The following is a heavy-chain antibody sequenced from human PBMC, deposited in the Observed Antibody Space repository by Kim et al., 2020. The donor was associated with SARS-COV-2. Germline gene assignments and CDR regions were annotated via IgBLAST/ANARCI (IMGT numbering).Heavy chain of an antibody. Sequence: ADYGKGRFTISRDNSKNTLYLQLNSLRAEDTAVYYCAIVASKLRFLNFEYWGQGTLVTVSP. D-gene: IGHD3-3*01. V-gene: IGHV3-23*01. J-gene: IGHJ4*02. CDR3: AIVASKLRFLNFEY.